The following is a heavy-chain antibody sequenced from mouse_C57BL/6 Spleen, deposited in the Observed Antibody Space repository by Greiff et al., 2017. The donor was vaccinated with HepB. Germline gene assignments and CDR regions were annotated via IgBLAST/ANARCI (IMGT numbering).Heavy chain of an antibody. J-gene: IGHJ2*01. Sequence: QVQLKQPGAELVKPGASVKLSCKASGYTFTSYWMHWVKQRPGQGLEWIGMIHPYSGSTNYNEKFKSKATLTVDKSSSTAYMQLSSLTSEDSAVYYCARSGGNYVYYFDYWGQGTTLTVSS. CDR2: IHPYSGST. CDR1: GYTFTSYW. CDR3: ARSGGNYVYYFDY. D-gene: IGHD2-1*01. V-gene: IGHV1-64*01.